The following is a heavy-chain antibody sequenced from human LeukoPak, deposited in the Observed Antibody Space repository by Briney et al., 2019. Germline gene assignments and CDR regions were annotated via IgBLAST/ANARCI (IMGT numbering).Heavy chain of an antibody. V-gene: IGHV1-69*05. Sequence: SVRVSFKASGGTFSSYAISWVRQAPGQGLEWMGGIIPIFGTANYAQKFQGRVTITTDESTSTAYMELSSLRSEDTAVYYCARGPVDTAMAIDYWGQGTLVTVSS. D-gene: IGHD5-18*01. J-gene: IGHJ4*02. CDR2: IIPIFGTA. CDR1: GGTFSSYA. CDR3: ARGPVDTAMAIDY.